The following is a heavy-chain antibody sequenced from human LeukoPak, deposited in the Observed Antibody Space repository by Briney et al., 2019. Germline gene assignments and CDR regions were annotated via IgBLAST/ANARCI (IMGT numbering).Heavy chain of an antibody. CDR1: GGSFSGYY. J-gene: IGHJ6*03. V-gene: IGHV4-34*01. D-gene: IGHD3-16*01. Sequence: SETLSLTCAVYGGSFSGYYWSWIRQPPGKWLEWIGEINHSGSTNYNPSLKSRVTISVDTSKNQFSMKLSSVTAADTAVYYCARVKDPGGYYYYYYMDVWGKGTTVTVSS. CDR3: ARVKDPGGYYYYYYMDV. CDR2: INHSGST.